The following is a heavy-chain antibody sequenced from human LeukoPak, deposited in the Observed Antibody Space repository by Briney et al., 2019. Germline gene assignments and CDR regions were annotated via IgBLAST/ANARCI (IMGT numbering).Heavy chain of an antibody. Sequence: GGSLRLSCAASGFTFSSCAMSWVRQAPGKGLEWVSAISESGDATYYADSVRGRFTISRDNSKNTLYLQMNRLRVDDTAIYYCAKDRDYWGQGTLVTVFS. CDR1: GFTFSSCA. CDR2: ISESGDAT. J-gene: IGHJ4*02. V-gene: IGHV3-23*01. CDR3: AKDRDY.